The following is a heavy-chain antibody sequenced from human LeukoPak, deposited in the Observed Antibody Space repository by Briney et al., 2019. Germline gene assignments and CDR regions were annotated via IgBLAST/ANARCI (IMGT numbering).Heavy chain of an antibody. D-gene: IGHD2-2*01. J-gene: IGHJ2*01. V-gene: IGHV3-21*01. CDR2: ISSRSNYI. CDR3: ARDAYCSTTSCKEYFDL. Sequence: GGSLRLSCAASGFTFSSYAMSWVRQAPGKGLEWVSSISSRSNYIYYADSVKGRFTISRDNAKNSLYLQMNSLRAEETAVYYCARDAYCSTTSCKEYFDLWGRGTLVTVSS. CDR1: GFTFSSYA.